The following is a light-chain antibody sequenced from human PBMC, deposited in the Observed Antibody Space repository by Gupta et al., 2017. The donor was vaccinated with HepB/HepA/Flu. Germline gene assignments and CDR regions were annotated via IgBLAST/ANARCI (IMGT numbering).Light chain of an antibody. CDR1: SSNIGSNY. V-gene: IGLV1-47*01. CDR3: AAWDDSLSGRGV. Sequence: QSVLTQPPSASGTPGQRVTISCSGSSSNIGSNYVYWYQQLPGTAPKLLIYRNNQRPPGVPDRFSGSKSGTSASLAISGLRAEDEADYYCAAWDDSLSGRGVFGGGTKLTV. J-gene: IGLJ2*01. CDR2: RNN.